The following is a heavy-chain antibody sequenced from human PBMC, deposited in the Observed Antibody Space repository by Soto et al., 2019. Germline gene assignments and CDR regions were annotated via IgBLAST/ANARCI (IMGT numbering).Heavy chain of an antibody. D-gene: IGHD6-13*01. V-gene: IGHV5-51*01. CDR2: IYPGDSDT. Sequence: GDSLKISCKGSGYSFTSYWIGWVRQMPGKGLEWMGIIYPGDSDTRYSPSFQGQVTISADKSISTAYLQWSSLKASDTAMYYCARQIAAAGTEFDYWGQGTLVNVSS. J-gene: IGHJ4*02. CDR3: ARQIAAAGTEFDY. CDR1: GYSFTSYW.